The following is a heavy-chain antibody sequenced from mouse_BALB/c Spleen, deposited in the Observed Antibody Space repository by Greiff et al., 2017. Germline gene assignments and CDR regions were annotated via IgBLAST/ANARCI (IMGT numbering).Heavy chain of an antibody. CDR1: GYTFTDYE. V-gene: IGHV1-15*01. Sequence: QVQLKQSGAELVRPGASVTLSCKASGYTFTDYEMHWVKQTPVHGLEWIGAIDPETGGTAYNQKFKGKATLTADKSSSTAYMELRSLTSEDSAVYYCTRGDGNLSPPYWGQGTLVTVSA. CDR2: IDPETGGT. D-gene: IGHD3-3*01. CDR3: TRGDGNLSPPY. J-gene: IGHJ3*01.